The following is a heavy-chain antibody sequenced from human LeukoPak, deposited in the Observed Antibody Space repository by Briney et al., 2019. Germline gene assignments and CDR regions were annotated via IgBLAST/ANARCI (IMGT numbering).Heavy chain of an antibody. CDR2: ISIGGSTI. D-gene: IGHD4-23*01. J-gene: IGHJ4*02. CDR1: GFTFSDYE. Sequence: GGSLRLSCADSGFTFSDYEMNWVRQAPGKGLEWVSYISIGGSTIYYADSVKGRFTISRDNAKNSLYLQMNSLRAEDTAVYYCASTVANDYWGQGTLVTVSS. CDR3: ASTVANDY. V-gene: IGHV3-48*03.